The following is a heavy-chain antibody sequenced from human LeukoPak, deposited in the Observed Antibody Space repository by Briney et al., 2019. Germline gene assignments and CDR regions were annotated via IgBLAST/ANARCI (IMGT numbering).Heavy chain of an antibody. V-gene: IGHV1-18*01. CDR1: GYTFSSYD. J-gene: IGHJ3*02. CDR3: ARGEGALDAFDI. Sequence: ASVKVSCKASGYTFSSYDISWVRQAPGQGVGWMGRINTYNGNTDYAERFQGRGTMTTDTSTTTAYMELRTLRSDDPAVYSCARGEGALDAFDIWGRGTMVTVSS. CDR2: INTYNGNT.